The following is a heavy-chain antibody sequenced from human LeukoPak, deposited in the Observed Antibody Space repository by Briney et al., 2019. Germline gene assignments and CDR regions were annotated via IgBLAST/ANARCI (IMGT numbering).Heavy chain of an antibody. CDR1: GFTFSSCS. CDR3: ARDGLQDTAMGFYYYYYGMDV. V-gene: IGHV3-48*01. J-gene: IGHJ6*02. D-gene: IGHD5-18*01. CDR2: ISSSSSTI. Sequence: PGGSLRLSCAASGFTFSSCSMNWVRQAPGKGLGWVSYISSSSSTIYYADSVKGRFTISRDNAKNSLYLQMNSLRAEDTAVYYCARDGLQDTAMGFYYYYYGMDVWGRGTLVTVSS.